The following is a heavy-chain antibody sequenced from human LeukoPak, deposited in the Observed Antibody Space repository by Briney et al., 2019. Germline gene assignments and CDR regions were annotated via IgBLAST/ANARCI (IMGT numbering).Heavy chain of an antibody. V-gene: IGHV1-2*02. Sequence: SVNVSCKASGYTFTGYYMHWVRQAPGRGLEWMGWINPNSGGTNYAQKFPGRVMMTRDTSISTAYMELSRLRSDDTAVYYCTRGGTIAGSGDYFQLWGQGTLVTVSS. CDR1: GYTFTGYY. J-gene: IGHJ1*01. CDR3: TRGGTIAGSGDYFQL. CDR2: INPNSGGT. D-gene: IGHD6-13*01.